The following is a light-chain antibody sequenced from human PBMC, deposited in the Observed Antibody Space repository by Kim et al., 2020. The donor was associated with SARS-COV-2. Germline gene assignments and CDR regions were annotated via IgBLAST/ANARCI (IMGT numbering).Light chain of an antibody. CDR3: AAWDDRVAGWV. Sequence: QTHTIYLSGSCTKFGAHFFYWDKTLPRPAPKLLFCRNGQRPAGVPDRFSGSKSGTSASLIISGLRSEDEADYYCAAWDDRVAGWVFGGGTQLTVL. V-gene: IGLV1-47*01. J-gene: IGLJ3*02. CDR2: RNG. CDR1: CTKFGAHF.